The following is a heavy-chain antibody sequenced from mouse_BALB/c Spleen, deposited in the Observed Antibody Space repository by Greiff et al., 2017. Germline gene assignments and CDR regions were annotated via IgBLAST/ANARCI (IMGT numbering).Heavy chain of an antibody. Sequence: EVHLVESGGGLVQPKGSLKLSCAASGFTFNTYAMNWVRQAPGKGLEWVARIRSKSNNYATYYADSVKDRFTISRDDSQSMLYLQMNNLKTEDTAMYYCVRHPYFVDAMDYWGQGTSVTVSS. J-gene: IGHJ4*01. CDR3: VRHPYFVDAMDY. CDR2: IRSKSNNYAT. CDR1: GFTFNTYA. V-gene: IGHV10-1*02.